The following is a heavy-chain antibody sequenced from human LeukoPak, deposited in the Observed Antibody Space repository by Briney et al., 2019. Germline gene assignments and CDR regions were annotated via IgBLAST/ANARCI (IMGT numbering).Heavy chain of an antibody. V-gene: IGHV4-34*01. CDR2: INHSGST. J-gene: IGHJ4*02. CDR3: ARFMGIAADY. Sequence: KTSETLSLTCAVYGGSFSGYYWSWIRQPPGKGLEWIGEINHSGSTNYNPSLKSRVTISVDTSKNQFSLKLSSVTAADTAVYYCARFMGIAADYWGQGTLVTVSS. D-gene: IGHD6-13*01. CDR1: GGSFSGYY.